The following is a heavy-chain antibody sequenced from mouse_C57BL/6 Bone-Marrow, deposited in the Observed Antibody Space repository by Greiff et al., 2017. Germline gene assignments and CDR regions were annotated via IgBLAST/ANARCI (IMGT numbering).Heavy chain of an antibody. D-gene: IGHD2-10*02. CDR3: ARSGYGNYAVYFDY. V-gene: IGHV1-53*01. CDR1: GYTFTSYW. J-gene: IGHJ2*01. Sequence: QVQLKESGTELVKPGASVKLSCKASGYTFTSYWMHWVKQRPGQGLEWIGNINPSNGGTNYNEKFKSKATLTVDKSSSTAYMQLSSLTSEDSAVYYCARSGYGNYAVYFDYWGQGTTLTVSS. CDR2: INPSNGGT.